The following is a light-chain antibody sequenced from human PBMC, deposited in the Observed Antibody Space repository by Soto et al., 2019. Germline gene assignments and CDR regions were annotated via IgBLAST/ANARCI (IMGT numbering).Light chain of an antibody. CDR1: QSLLHSNTYNY. J-gene: IGKJ2*01. CDR2: FGS. Sequence: DIVMTQSPLSLPVTPAEPASISCRSSQSLLHSNTYNYLDWYLQRPGQSPQLLIYFGSNRASGVPDRFSGSVSGTNFILKNSRVEAEDVGVYYCMQAVLTPYTFGQRTKLEIK. V-gene: IGKV2-28*01. CDR3: MQAVLTPYT.